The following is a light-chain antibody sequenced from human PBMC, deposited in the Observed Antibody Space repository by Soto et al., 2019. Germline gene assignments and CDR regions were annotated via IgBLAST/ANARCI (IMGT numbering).Light chain of an antibody. Sequence: ILMTQSPATVSVSPGESATLSCRASQNIYYNVAWYQHRPGQAPRLLIYRASTRAPGVPARFSGSGSGTEFTLTSSRLQPEDFTVYSCLQYHNLWAFGQGTKVEI. V-gene: IGKV3-15*01. CDR3: LQYHNLWA. CDR2: RAS. CDR1: QNIYYN. J-gene: IGKJ1*01.